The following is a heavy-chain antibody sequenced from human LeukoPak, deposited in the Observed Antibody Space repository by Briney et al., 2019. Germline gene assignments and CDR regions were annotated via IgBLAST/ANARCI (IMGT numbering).Heavy chain of an antibody. CDR3: ARHRIAAAGTSWSDP. CDR2: IYHSGST. D-gene: IGHD6-13*01. V-gene: IGHV4-38-2*01. J-gene: IGHJ5*02. Sequence: SETLSLTCAVSGYSISSGYYWGWIRQPPGKGLEWIGSIYHSGSTYYNPSLKSRVTISVDTSKNQFSLKLSSVTAADTAVYYCARHRIAAAGTSWSDPWGQGTLVTVSS. CDR1: GYSISSGYY.